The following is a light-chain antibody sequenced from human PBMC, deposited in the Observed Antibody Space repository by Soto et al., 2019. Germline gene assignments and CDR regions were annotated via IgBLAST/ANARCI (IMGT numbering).Light chain of an antibody. Sequence: QPVLTQPPSVSGAPGQRVTISCTGGSSNIGANYDVHWYQQLPGRAPRLLIYNSSNRPSRVPDRFFGSRSGTSASLAITGLRAEDEADYYCQSYDNSLNGIVFGGGTKLTVL. CDR2: NSS. CDR1: SSNIGANYD. J-gene: IGLJ2*01. CDR3: QSYDNSLNGIV. V-gene: IGLV1-40*01.